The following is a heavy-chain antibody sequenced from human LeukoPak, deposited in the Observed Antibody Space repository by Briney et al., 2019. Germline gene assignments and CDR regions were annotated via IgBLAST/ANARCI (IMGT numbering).Heavy chain of an antibody. CDR1: GFTFSSYS. CDR2: ISSSSSTI. D-gene: IGHD3-22*01. J-gene: IGHJ4*02. CDR3: ARPYYYDSSGYPY. V-gene: IGHV3-48*02. Sequence: GGSLRLSCAASGFTFSSYSMNWVRQAPGKRLEWVSYISSSSSTIYYADSVKGRFTISRDNAKNSLYLQMNSLRDEDTAVYYCARPYYYDSSGYPYWGQGTLVTVSS.